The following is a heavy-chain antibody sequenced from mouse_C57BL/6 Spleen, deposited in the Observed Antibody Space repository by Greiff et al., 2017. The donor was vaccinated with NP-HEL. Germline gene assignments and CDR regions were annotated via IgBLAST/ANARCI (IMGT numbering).Heavy chain of an antibody. J-gene: IGHJ3*01. CDR3: ARSSSGYPGWFAY. V-gene: IGHV1-55*01. CDR2: IYPGSGST. D-gene: IGHD3-2*02. CDR1: GYTFTSYW. Sequence: VQLQQPGAELVKPGASVKMSCKASGYTFTSYWITWVKQRPGQGLEWIGDIYPGSGSTNYNEKFKSKATLTVDTSSSTAYMQLSSLTSEDSAVYYCARSSSGYPGWFAYWGQGTLVTVSA.